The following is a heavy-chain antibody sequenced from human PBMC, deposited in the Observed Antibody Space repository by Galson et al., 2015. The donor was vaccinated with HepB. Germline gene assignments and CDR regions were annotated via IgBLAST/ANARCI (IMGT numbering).Heavy chain of an antibody. V-gene: IGHV3-7*03. Sequence: SLRLSCAASGFTFSSYWMSWVRQAPGKGLEWVANIKQDGSEKYYVDSVKGRFTISRDNAKNSLYLQMNSLRAEDTAVYYCARVIERRAYLSASANWGSLWYYYMDVWGKGTTVTVSS. CDR1: GFTFSSYW. D-gene: IGHD7-27*01. J-gene: IGHJ6*03. CDR2: IKQDGSEK. CDR3: ARVIERRAYLSASANWGSLWYYYMDV.